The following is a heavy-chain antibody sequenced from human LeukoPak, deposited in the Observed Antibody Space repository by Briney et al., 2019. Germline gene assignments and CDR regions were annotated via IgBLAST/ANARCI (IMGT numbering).Heavy chain of an antibody. CDR2: IKRKSDGGTT. J-gene: IGHJ4*02. V-gene: IGHV3-15*01. CDR3: TTELDVRPNHY. D-gene: IGHD1-14*01. CDR1: GLTFSNAW. Sequence: PGGSLRLSCAASGLTFSNAWMSWVRQAPGKGLEWVGRIKRKSDGGTTDYAAPVKGRFTISRDDSKNTLYLQMNSLKSEDTAVYYCTTELDVRPNHYWGQGTLVTVPS.